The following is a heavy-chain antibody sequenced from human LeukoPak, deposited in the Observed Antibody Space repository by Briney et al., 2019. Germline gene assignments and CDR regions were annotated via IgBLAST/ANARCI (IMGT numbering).Heavy chain of an antibody. Sequence: GGSLGLSCTASGLIFSDYYMGWIRQAPEKGPEWLSYNSPAGSPMYYADSLQGRFTISRDNTKKSLYLQLNNLRVEDTAVYYCGLAIDLAMYGAFDFLGQGTLVTVSS. D-gene: IGHD3-10*02. J-gene: IGHJ4*02. CDR2: NSPAGSPM. V-gene: IGHV3-11*01. CDR1: GLIFSDYY. CDR3: GLAIDLAMYGAFDF.